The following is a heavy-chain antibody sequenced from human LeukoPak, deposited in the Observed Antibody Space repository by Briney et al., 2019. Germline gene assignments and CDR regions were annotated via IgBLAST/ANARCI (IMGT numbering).Heavy chain of an antibody. CDR2: IRYDGSNK. J-gene: IGHJ4*02. D-gene: IGHD6-13*01. V-gene: IGHV3-30*02. Sequence: GRSLRLSCAASGFTFSSYGMHWVRQAPGKGLEWVAFIRYDGSNKYYADSVKGRFTISRDNSKNTLYLQMNSLRAEDTAVYYCAKDLAKQQLVRSYFDYWGQGTLVTVSS. CDR1: GFTFSSYG. CDR3: AKDLAKQQLVRSYFDY.